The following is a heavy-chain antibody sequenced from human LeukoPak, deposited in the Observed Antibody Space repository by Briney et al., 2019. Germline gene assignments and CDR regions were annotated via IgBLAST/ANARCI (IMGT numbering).Heavy chain of an antibody. Sequence: SVKVSCKASGGTFSSYTISWVRQAPGHGLEWMGRIIPILGIANYAHKFQGRVTITANKSTSTAYMELSSLRSEDTAVYYCTRLGITIFGVVIIPGDYFDYWGQGTLVTVSS. V-gene: IGHV1-69*02. CDR2: IIPILGIA. J-gene: IGHJ4*02. CDR3: TRLGITIFGVVIIPGDYFDY. D-gene: IGHD3-3*01. CDR1: GGTFSSYT.